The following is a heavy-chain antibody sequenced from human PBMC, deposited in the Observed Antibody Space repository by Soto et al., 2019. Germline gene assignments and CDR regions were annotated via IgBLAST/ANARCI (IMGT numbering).Heavy chain of an antibody. D-gene: IGHD3-16*01. CDR1: GFTSNDYG. J-gene: IGHJ4*02. Sequence: GGSLRLSCAASGFTSNDYGMHWVRQVPGKGLEWVSGLICNTGYTGYADSVKGRFTIARDHSKNSLYGQMNSLRVEDTALYFCVNDFEPGGAHHGGQGTLVTVSS. CDR2: LICNTGYT. V-gene: IGHV3-9*02. CDR3: VNDFEPGGAHH.